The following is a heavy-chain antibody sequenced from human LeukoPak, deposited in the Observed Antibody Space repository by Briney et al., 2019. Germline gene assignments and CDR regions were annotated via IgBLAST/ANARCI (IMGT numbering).Heavy chain of an antibody. Sequence: SETLSLTCAVYGGSFSGYYWSWIRQPPGKGLEWIGEINHSGSTNYNPSLKSRVTISVDTSKNQFSLKLSSVTAADTAVYYCARGRRWLQLDYYYYMDVWGKGTTVTVSS. CDR2: INHSGST. J-gene: IGHJ6*03. CDR1: GGSFSGYY. D-gene: IGHD5-24*01. V-gene: IGHV4-34*01. CDR3: ARGRRWLQLDYYYYMDV.